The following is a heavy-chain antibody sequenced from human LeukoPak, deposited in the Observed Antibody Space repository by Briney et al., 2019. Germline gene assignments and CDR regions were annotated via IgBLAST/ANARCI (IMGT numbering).Heavy chain of an antibody. J-gene: IGHJ4*02. V-gene: IGHV3-11*01. CDR2: ISSSGSTI. CDR1: GFTFSDYY. D-gene: IGHD5-18*01. CDR3: ARSPRGYSYGYSKALNFDY. Sequence: GGSLRLSCAASGFTFSDYYMSWIRQAPGKGLEWVSYISSSGSTIYYADSVKGRFTISRDNAKNSLYLQMNSLRAEDTAVYYCARSPRGYSYGYSKALNFDYWGQGTLVTVSS.